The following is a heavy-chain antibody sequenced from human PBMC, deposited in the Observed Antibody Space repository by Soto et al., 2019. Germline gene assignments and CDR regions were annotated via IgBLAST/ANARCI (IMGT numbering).Heavy chain of an antibody. D-gene: IGHD2-15*01. CDR1: GFAFNSYG. CDR3: AAWAEGATEVH. CDR2: IWYDASKQ. V-gene: IGHV3-33*08. Sequence: GGSLRLSCTVSGFAFNSYGINWVRQAPGKGLEWVAVIWYDASKQFYAASVEGRFTISRDNSKAILYLQMNSLRAEDTAVYYCAAWAEGATEVHWGQGTLVTVSS. J-gene: IGHJ4*02.